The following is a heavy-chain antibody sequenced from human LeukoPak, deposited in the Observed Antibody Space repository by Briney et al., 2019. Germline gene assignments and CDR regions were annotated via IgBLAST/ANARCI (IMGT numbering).Heavy chain of an antibody. CDR2: ISSSSSTI. CDR1: GFTFSSYS. J-gene: IGHJ4*02. D-gene: IGHD6-19*01. Sequence: PGGSLRLSCAASGFTFSSYSMNWVRQAPGKGLEWVSYISSSSSTIYYADSVKGRFTISRDNAKNSLYLQMNSLRAEDTAVYYCARESGWYSFDYWGQGTLVTVSS. V-gene: IGHV3-48*01. CDR3: ARESGWYSFDY.